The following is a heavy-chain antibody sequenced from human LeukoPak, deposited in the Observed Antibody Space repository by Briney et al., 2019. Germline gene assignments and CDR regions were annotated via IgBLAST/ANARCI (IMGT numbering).Heavy chain of an antibody. CDR1: GFTVSSNY. CDR3: ARYGLGAHAFDI. V-gene: IGHV3-66*01. CDR2: IYSGGST. J-gene: IGHJ3*02. D-gene: IGHD3/OR15-3a*01. Sequence: GGSLRLSCAASGFTVSSNYMNWVRQAPGKGLEWVSVIYSGGSTYYADSVKGRLTISRDNSKNTLYLQMNSLRAEDTAVYYCARYGLGAHAFDIWGQGTMVTVSS.